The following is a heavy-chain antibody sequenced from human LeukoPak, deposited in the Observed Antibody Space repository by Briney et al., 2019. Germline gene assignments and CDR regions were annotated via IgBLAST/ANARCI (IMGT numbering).Heavy chain of an antibody. CDR1: GFTFTSSA. Sequence: SGKVSCQASGFTFTSSAVQWVRQARGQRLEWIGWIVVGSGNTNYAQKFQERVTITRDMSTSTAHMELSSLRSEVSFFKHKTASEIRYFDWLDWGQGTLVTVSS. CDR3: TASEIRYFDWLD. D-gene: IGHD3-9*01. J-gene: IGHJ4*02. V-gene: IGHV1-58*01. CDR2: IVVGSGNT.